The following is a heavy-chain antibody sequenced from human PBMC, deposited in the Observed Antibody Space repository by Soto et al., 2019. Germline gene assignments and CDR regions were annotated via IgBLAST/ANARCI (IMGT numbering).Heavy chain of an antibody. J-gene: IGHJ4*02. CDR3: ARDKRDLRFLEWSYYFDY. Sequence: AASGFTFSSYAMHWVRQAPGQGLEWVAVISYDGSNKYYADSVKGRFTISRDNSKNTLYLQLNSLRAEDTAVYYCARDKRDLRFLEWSYYFDYWGQGTLVTVSS. D-gene: IGHD3-3*01. V-gene: IGHV3-30-3*01. CDR2: ISYDGSNK. CDR1: GFTFSSYA.